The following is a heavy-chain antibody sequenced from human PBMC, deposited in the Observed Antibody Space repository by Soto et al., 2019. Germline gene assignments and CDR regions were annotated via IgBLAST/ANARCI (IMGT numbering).Heavy chain of an antibody. D-gene: IGHD2-2*01. CDR1: GGTFSSYA. CDR2: IIPIFGTA. V-gene: IGHV1-69*01. J-gene: IGHJ5*02. Sequence: QVQLVQSGAEVKKPGSSVKVSCNASGGTFSSYAISWVRQAPGQGLEWMGGIIPIFGTANSAQKFQGRVTITADESTSTAYMELSSLRSEDTAVYYCARDAGYCSSNSCGFDPWGLGTLVTVSS. CDR3: ARDAGYCSSNSCGFDP.